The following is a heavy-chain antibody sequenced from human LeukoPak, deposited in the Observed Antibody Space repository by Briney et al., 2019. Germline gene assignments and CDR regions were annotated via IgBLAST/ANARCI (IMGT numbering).Heavy chain of an antibody. J-gene: IGHJ4*02. CDR2: INHSGST. CDR3: ARVTTVTTSYYFDY. Sequence: PSETLSLTCAVYGGSFSGYYWSWIRQPPGKGLEWIGEINHSGSTNYNPSLKSRVTISVDTSKNQFSLELSSVTAADTAVYYCARVTTVTTSYYFDYWGQGTLVTVSS. CDR1: GGSFSGYY. V-gene: IGHV4-34*01. D-gene: IGHD4-17*01.